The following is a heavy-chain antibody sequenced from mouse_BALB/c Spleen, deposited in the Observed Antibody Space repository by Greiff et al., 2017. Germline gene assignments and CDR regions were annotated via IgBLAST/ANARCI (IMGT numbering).Heavy chain of an antibody. CDR1: GYSITSDYA. J-gene: IGHJ4*01. D-gene: IGHD2-1*01. Sequence: EVQRVESGPGLVKPSQSLSLTCTVTGYSITSDYAWNWIRQFPGNKLEWMGYISYSGSTSYNPSRKSRISITRDTSKNQFFLQLNSVTTEDTATYYCAREGNYYAMDYWGQGTSVTVSS. CDR3: AREGNYYAMDY. V-gene: IGHV3-2*02. CDR2: ISYSGST.